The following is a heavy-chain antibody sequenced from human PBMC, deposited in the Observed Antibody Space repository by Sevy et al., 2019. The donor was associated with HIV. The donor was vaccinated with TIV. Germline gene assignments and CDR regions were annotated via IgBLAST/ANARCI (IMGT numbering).Heavy chain of an antibody. J-gene: IGHJ6*02. CDR2: IYYSGST. CDR1: GGSISSSSYY. V-gene: IGHV4-39*01. CDR3: VINSRTKTSGYYYYGMDV. D-gene: IGHD6-13*01. Sequence: SETLSLTCTVSGGSISSSSYYWGWIRQPPGKGLEWIGSIYYSGSTYYNPSLKGRVTISVDTSKNQFSLKLSSVTAADTAVYYCVINSRTKTSGYYYYGMDVWGQGTTVTVSS.